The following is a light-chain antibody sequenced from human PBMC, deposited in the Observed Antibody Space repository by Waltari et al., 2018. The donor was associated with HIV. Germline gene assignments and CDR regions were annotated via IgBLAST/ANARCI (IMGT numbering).Light chain of an antibody. CDR1: QDISYY. J-gene: IGKJ3*01. CDR2: EAS. Sequence: DIQMTQSPSSLSASARDRVTITCQATQDISYYLNWYQQKPGEAPRLLIYEASRLRTGVPSRFSGGGSGTHFTLTISSLQPEDIATYYCQQYHSQFSFGPGTKVDIK. CDR3: QQYHSQFS. V-gene: IGKV1-33*01.